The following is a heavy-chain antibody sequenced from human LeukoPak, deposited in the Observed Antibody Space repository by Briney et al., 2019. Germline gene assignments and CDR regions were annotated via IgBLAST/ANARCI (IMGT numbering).Heavy chain of an antibody. D-gene: IGHD3-22*01. CDR2: IYSDNT. CDR1: GFTVSSNS. Sequence: TGGSLRLSCTVSGFTVSSNSMSWVRQAPGKGLEWVSFIYSDNTHYSDSVKGRFTISRDNSKNTLYLQMNSLRAEDTAVYYCAKDDYYDTSGYRDWGQGTLVTVSS. CDR3: AKDDYYDTSGYRD. V-gene: IGHV3-53*01. J-gene: IGHJ4*02.